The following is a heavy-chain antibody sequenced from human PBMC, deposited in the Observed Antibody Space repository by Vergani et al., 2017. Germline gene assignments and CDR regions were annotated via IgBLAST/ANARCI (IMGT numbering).Heavy chain of an antibody. CDR1: GGSISSGGYS. Sequence: QLQLQESGSGLVKPSQTLSLTCAVSGGSISSGGYSWSWIRQPPGKGLEWIGYIYYSGSTYYNPSLKSRVTISVDTSKNQFSLKLSSVTAADTAVYYCARSAWGYCSGGSCYYLDYWGQGTLVTVSS. CDR3: ARSAWGYCSGGSCYYLDY. V-gene: IGHV4-30-2*05. CDR2: IYYSGST. D-gene: IGHD2-15*01. J-gene: IGHJ4*02.